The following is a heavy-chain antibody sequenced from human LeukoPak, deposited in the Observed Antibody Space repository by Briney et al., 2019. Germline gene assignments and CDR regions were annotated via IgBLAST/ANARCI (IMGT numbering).Heavy chain of an antibody. J-gene: IGHJ6*03. CDR3: TTVVGEDYYDYMDV. Sequence: GGSLRLSCAASGFSFSNAWMSWVREARGKGVEWVCRIRRTINGGTTDYAAPVRARFTISRADSKTTLYLQMNSLKTEDTAFYYCTTVVGEDYYDYMDVWGKGTTVTISS. V-gene: IGHV3-15*01. CDR2: IRRTINGGTT. D-gene: IGHD3-10*01. CDR1: GFSFSNAW.